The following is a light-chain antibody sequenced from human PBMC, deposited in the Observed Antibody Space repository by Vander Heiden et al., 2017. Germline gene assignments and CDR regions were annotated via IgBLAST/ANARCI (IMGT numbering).Light chain of an antibody. CDR3: QQYNDGPGT. V-gene: IGKV3-15*01. CDR1: RSVRNN. Sequence: TLSVSLGERATLSCRASRSVRNNVAWYQQKPGQAPSLLIYHSSTRAASVPARFSGSGSGTEFTLTICSLQSEDFAIYYCQQYNDGPGTLGGGTKMEI. J-gene: IGKJ4*01. CDR2: HSS.